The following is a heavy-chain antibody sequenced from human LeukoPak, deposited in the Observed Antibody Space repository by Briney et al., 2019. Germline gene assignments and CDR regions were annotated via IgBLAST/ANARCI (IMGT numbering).Heavy chain of an antibody. D-gene: IGHD3-9*01. CDR1: GYSFTSYW. J-gene: IGHJ3*02. CDR2: IYPGDSDT. V-gene: IGHV5-51*01. Sequence: GESLKISCKGSGYSFTSYWIGWVRQMPGKGLEWMGIIYPGDSDTRYSPSFQGQVTISADKSISTAYLQWSSLKASDTAMYYCARHGRYDILTGSRRSAFDIWGQGTMVTVSS. CDR3: ARHGRYDILTGSRRSAFDI.